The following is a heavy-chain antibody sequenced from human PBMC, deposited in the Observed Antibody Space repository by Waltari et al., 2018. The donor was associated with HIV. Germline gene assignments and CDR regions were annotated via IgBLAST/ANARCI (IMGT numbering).Heavy chain of an antibody. Sequence: VQLVQSGAEMRKPGASVKVSCRASGYTFSAYTTSWLRQAPGQGLGWRGWISGYNGNTNYAQKFQGRVNMTTDTSTSTAHMELRSLRSDDTAVYYCARGVSIVRGVMIRGHMDVWGQGTTVTVSS. V-gene: IGHV1-18*01. CDR2: ISGYNGNT. CDR1: GYTFSAYT. D-gene: IGHD3-10*01. J-gene: IGHJ6*02. CDR3: ARGVSIVRGVMIRGHMDV.